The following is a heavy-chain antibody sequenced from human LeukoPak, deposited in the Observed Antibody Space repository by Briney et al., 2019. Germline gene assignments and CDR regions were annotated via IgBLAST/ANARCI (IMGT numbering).Heavy chain of an antibody. Sequence: PSETLSLTCTVSGGSISSSSYYWGWIRQPPGKGLEWIGNIFYSGSTYYNPSLKSRVTISVDTSKNQFSLKLSSVTAADTAVYYCASRVWNTRYYFDYWGQGTLVTVSS. V-gene: IGHV4-39*01. CDR3: ASRVWNTRYYFDY. CDR1: GGSISSSSYY. CDR2: IFYSGST. J-gene: IGHJ4*02. D-gene: IGHD1/OR15-1a*01.